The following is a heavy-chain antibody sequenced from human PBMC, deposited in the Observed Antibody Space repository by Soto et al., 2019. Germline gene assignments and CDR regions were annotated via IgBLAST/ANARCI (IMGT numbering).Heavy chain of an antibody. J-gene: IGHJ6*03. CDR2: IHSGGST. Sequence: PGGSLRLSCAASGFTFVNYGMHWVRQAPGTGLEWVSVIHSGGSTYYADSVKGRFTISRDNSKNTLFLQMNSLRAEDTAVYYCARESWGYCSGGSCYSDYYDYMDVWGKGTTVTVSS. CDR3: ARESWGYCSGGSCYSDYYDYMDV. CDR1: GFTFVNYG. D-gene: IGHD2-15*01. V-gene: IGHV3-66*01.